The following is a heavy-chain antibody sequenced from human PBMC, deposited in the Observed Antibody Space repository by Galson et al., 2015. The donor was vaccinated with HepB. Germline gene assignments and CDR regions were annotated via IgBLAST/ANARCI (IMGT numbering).Heavy chain of an antibody. V-gene: IGHV3-53*04. CDR2: IYSGGST. D-gene: IGHD5-12*01. CDR1: GFTVSSNY. J-gene: IGHJ6*02. CDR3: ARGFSGYDFGNYYGMDV. Sequence: SLRLSCAASGFTVSSNYMSWVRQAPGKGLEWVSVIYSGGSTYYADAVKGRFTISRHNSKNTLYLQMNSLRAEDTAVYYCARGFSGYDFGNYYGMDVWGQGTPVTVSS.